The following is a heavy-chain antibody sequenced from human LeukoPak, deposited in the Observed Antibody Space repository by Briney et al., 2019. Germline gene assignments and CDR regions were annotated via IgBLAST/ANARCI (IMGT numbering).Heavy chain of an antibody. J-gene: IGHJ4*02. V-gene: IGHV3-48*03. D-gene: IGHD5-18*01. CDR2: ISSSGSTI. Sequence: GGSLRLSCAASGFTFSSDEMNWVRQAPGKGLEWVSYISSSGSTIYYADSMKGRFTISRDNAKNSLYLQMNSLRAEDTAVYYCADSYGLLGPLGFDYWGQGTLVTVSS. CDR1: GFTFSSDE. CDR3: ADSYGLLGPLGFDY.